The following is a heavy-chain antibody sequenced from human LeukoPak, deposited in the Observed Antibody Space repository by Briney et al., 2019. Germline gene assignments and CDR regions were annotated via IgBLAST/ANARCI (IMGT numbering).Heavy chain of an antibody. J-gene: IGHJ3*02. CDR3: ARDFIVVDAFDI. CDR1: GDSVPSNSAA. V-gene: IGHV6-1*01. D-gene: IGHD3-16*02. Sequence: SQTLSLTCAISGDSVPSNSAAWKWIRQSPSRGLEWLGRTYYRSKWYNDYAVSVKSRITINPDTSKNQFSLQLNSATPEDTAVYYCARDFIVVDAFDIWGQGTMVTVSS. CDR2: TYYRSKWYN.